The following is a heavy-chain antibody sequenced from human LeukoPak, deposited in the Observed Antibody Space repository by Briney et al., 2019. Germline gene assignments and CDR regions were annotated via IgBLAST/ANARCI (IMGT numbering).Heavy chain of an antibody. D-gene: IGHD2-15*01. CDR3: ARDEGFYCSGGSCYGVEKYYFDY. J-gene: IGHJ4*02. CDR1: GYSISSGYY. V-gene: IGHV4-38-2*02. CDR2: IYYSGST. Sequence: SETLSLTCTVSGYSISSGYYWGWIRQPPGKGLEWIGSIYYSGSTYYNPSLKSRVTISVDTSKNQFSLKLSSVTAADTAVYYCARDEGFYCSGGSCYGVEKYYFDYWGQGTLVTVSS.